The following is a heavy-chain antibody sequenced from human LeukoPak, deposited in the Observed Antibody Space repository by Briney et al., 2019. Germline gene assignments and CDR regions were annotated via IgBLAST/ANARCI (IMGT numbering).Heavy chain of an antibody. V-gene: IGHV4-4*07. D-gene: IGHD6-13*01. J-gene: IGHJ4*02. CDR1: GGSVSDYY. CDR2: IYTSGST. CDR3: ARDGSSWYFDY. Sequence: SETLSLTCTVSGGSVSDYYWSWIRQPAGKGLEWIGRIYTSGSTNYNPSLKSRVTISVDTSKNQFSLKLSSVTAADTAVYYCARDGSSWYFDYWGQGTLVTVSS.